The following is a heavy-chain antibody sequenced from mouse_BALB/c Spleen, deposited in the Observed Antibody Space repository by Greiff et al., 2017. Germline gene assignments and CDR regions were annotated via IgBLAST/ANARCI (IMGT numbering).Heavy chain of an antibody. J-gene: IGHJ2*01. CDR3: ARPHYYGSSPYYFDY. D-gene: IGHD1-1*01. CDR1: GFNIKDTY. V-gene: IGHV14-3*02. Sequence: EVKLVESGAELVKPGASVKLSCTASGFNIKDTYMHWVKQRPEQGLEWIGRIDPANGNTKYDPKFQGKATITADTSSNTAYLQLSSLTSEDTAVYYCARPHYYGSSPYYFDYWGQGTTLTVSS. CDR2: IDPANGNT.